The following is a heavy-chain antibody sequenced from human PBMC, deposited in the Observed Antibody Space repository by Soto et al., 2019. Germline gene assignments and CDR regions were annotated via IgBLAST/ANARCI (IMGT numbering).Heavy chain of an antibody. D-gene: IGHD2-8*02. CDR2: ISSNGGST. CDR1: GFTFSSYA. CDR3: VKGTDASPFDY. Sequence: GGSLRLSCSASGFTFSSYAMHWVRQAPGKGLEYVSAISSNGGSTYYADSVKGRFTISRDNSKNMLCLQMSSLRAEDTAVYYCVKGTDASPFDYWGQGTLVTVSS. J-gene: IGHJ4*02. V-gene: IGHV3-64D*06.